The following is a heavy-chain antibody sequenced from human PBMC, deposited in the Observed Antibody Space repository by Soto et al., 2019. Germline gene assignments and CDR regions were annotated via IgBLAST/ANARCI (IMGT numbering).Heavy chain of an antibody. CDR1: GFTFGTYS. CDR2: ISSSSSTI. CDR3: ARPTGYYDSSAPAAY. Sequence: GGSLRLSCAASGFTFGTYSMNWVRQAPGKGLEWVSYISSSSSTIFYTDSVKGRFTVSRDNAKNSLYLQMNSLRAEDTAVYYYARPTGYYDSSAPAAYWGQGTLVTVSS. V-gene: IGHV3-48*01. D-gene: IGHD3-22*01. J-gene: IGHJ4*02.